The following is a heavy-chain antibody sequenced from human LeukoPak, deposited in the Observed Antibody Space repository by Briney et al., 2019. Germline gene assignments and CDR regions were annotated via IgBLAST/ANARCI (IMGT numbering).Heavy chain of an antibody. J-gene: IGHJ4*02. CDR2: MIPKSGET. V-gene: IGHV1-8*02. CDR1: GYTFTRFD. Sequence: ASVKVSCKASGYTFTRFDINWVRQAPGQGLEWMGWMIPKSGETAYAQKFQGRVTMTRNTAISTAYLELTGLTSDDTAVYYCARGTDSAYWGQGNLVTVSS. D-gene: IGHD4-11*01. CDR3: ARGTDSAY.